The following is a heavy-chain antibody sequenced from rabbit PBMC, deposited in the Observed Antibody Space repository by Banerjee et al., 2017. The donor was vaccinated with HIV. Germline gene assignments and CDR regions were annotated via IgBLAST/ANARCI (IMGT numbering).Heavy chain of an antibody. CDR2: IGAGSGGTT. V-gene: IGHV1S40*01. J-gene: IGHJ4*01. Sequence: QSLDESGGDLVKPGTSLTLTCTASGLSFISGYYMCWVRQAPGKGLEWIACIGAGSGGTTYYANWAKGRFTISKTSSTTVTLQMTSLTVADTATYFCARFYAGYGDFGYAAMWGPGTLVTVS. CDR3: ARFYAGYGDFGYAAM. D-gene: IGHD7-1*01. CDR1: GLSFISGYY.